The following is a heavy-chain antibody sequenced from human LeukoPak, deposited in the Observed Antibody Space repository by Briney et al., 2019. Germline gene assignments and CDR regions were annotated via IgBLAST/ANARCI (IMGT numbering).Heavy chain of an antibody. CDR1: EFTFSMYG. D-gene: IGHD3-3*01. Sequence: GGSLRLSCVASEFTFSMYGMNWVRQAPGKGLEWVSYISSGSSTTYYADSVKGRFTISKDNAKNSLFLQMNSLRAEDTAVYYCARDPESGYHYFDYWGQGTLVTVS. CDR2: ISSGSSTT. V-gene: IGHV3-48*01. CDR3: ARDPESGYHYFDY. J-gene: IGHJ4*02.